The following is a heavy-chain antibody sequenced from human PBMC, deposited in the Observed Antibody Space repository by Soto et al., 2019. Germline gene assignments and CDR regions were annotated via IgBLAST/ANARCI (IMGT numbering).Heavy chain of an antibody. CDR1: GYSFTYYW. CDR3: AGGGVRGVITRTRDYYGMDV. V-gene: IGHV5-51*01. J-gene: IGHJ6*02. D-gene: IGHD3-10*01. Sequence: PGESLKISCKGSGYSFTYYWIAWVRQMPGKGLEWMGIIYPGDSDTRYSPSFQGQVTISADESISTAYLQWSSLKASDTAMYYCAGGGVRGVITRTRDYYGMDVWGQGTTVTVSS. CDR2: IYPGDSDT.